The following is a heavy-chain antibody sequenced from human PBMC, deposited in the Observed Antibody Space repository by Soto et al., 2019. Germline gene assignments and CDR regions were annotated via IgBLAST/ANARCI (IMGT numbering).Heavy chain of an antibody. V-gene: IGHV3-30-3*01. CDR3: ARGGIAAADYYYYGMDV. J-gene: IGHJ6*02. CDR1: GFTFSSYA. CDR2: ISYDGSNK. D-gene: IGHD6-13*01. Sequence: GGSLRLSCAASGFTFSSYAMHWVRQAPGKGLEWVAVISYDGSNKYYADSVKGRFTISRDNSKNTLYLQMNSLRAEDTAVYYCARGGIAAADYYYYGMDVWGQGTTVTVSS.